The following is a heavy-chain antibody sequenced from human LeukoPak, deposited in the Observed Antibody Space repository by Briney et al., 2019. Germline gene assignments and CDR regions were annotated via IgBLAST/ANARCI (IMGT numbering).Heavy chain of an antibody. Sequence: GGSLRPSCGASGFTFGDYWMHWGRQAPGKGLVWVSRIHKDGSRPTYTDSVKGRFTISRDNAKNILYLQMDSLRDDDTAVYYCATKWRWDTALFGPWGQGTLVTVSS. V-gene: IGHV3-74*03. D-gene: IGHD5-18*01. CDR1: GFTFGDYW. J-gene: IGHJ5*02. CDR3: ATKWRWDTALFGP. CDR2: IHKDGSRP.